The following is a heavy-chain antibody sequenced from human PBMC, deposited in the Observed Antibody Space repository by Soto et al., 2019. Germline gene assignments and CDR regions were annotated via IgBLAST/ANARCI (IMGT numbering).Heavy chain of an antibody. CDR2: ISYDGSNK. CDR1: GFTFSSYA. D-gene: IGHD3-22*01. J-gene: IGHJ4*02. CDR3: ARNYYDSSGPNPPLSLSY. V-gene: IGHV3-30-3*01. Sequence: PGGSLRLSCAASGFTFSSYAMHWVRQAPGKGLEWVAVISYDGSNKYYADSVKGRFTISRDNSKNTLYLQMNSLRAEDTAVYYCARNYYDSSGPNPPLSLSYWGQGTLVTVSS.